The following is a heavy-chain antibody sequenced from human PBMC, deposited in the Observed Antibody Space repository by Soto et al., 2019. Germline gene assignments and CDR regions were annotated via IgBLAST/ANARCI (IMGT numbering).Heavy chain of an antibody. V-gene: IGHV3-64*01. Sequence: EVQLVESGGGLVQPGGSLRLSCAASGFTFSNYAMHWVRQAPGKGLEYVSTISSNGGSTYYASSVKGRFTISRDNSKNSLDLQMGSLRAVDMAGDYCASSRDGYSCDSWGQGTLVTVSS. CDR1: GFTFSNYA. CDR2: ISSNGGST. D-gene: IGHD4-4*01. CDR3: ASSRDGYSCDS. J-gene: IGHJ4*02.